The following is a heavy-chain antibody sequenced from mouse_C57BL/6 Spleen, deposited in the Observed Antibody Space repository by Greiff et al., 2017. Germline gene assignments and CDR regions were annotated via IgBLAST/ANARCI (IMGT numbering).Heavy chain of an antibody. V-gene: IGHV1-74*01. CDR2: IHPTDSDT. J-gene: IGHJ2*01. Sequence: QVQLQQPGAELVKPGASVKVSCTASGYTFTSYWMHWVKQRPGQGLEWIGRIHPTDSDTNYNQQFKGKATLTVAKSSSTAYMKLSSLTSEDSAGSYCATGGNWAPLYYWGQGTTLTVSA. CDR1: GYTFTSYW. D-gene: IGHD4-1*01. CDR3: ATGGNWAPLYY.